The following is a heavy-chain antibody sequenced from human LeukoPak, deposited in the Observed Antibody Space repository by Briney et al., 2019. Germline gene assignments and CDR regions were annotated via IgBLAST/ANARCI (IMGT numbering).Heavy chain of an antibody. CDR2: INHSGST. CDR3: ARRRSSGHFDY. Sequence: SETLSLTCAVYGGSFSGYYWSWIRQPPGKGLEWIGEINHSGSTNYNPSLKSRVTISVDTSKNQFSLKLSSVTAADTAVYCCARRRSSGHFDYWGPGTLVTVSS. J-gene: IGHJ4*02. V-gene: IGHV4-34*01. CDR1: GGSFSGYY. D-gene: IGHD6-19*01.